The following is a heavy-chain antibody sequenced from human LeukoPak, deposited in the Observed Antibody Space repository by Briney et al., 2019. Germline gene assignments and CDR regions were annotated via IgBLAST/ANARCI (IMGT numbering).Heavy chain of an antibody. Sequence: GGSLRLSCAGSGFIFNNYAMHWVRQPPGKGLEWVSGISWNSGSIDYADSVKGRFTISRDNSKNTLYLQMNSLRAEDTAVYYCARGRGLRGYSGYGNLWGQGTLVTVSS. CDR3: ARGRGLRGYSGYGNL. CDR2: ISWNSGSI. V-gene: IGHV3-9*01. CDR1: GFIFNNYA. D-gene: IGHD5-12*01. J-gene: IGHJ4*02.